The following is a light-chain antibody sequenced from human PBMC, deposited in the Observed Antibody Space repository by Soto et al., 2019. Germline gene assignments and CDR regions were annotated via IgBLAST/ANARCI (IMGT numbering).Light chain of an antibody. V-gene: IGLV2-14*01. CDR3: CSYAGSSTLDV. Sequence: QSALTQPASVSGSPGQSITISCTGTSSDVGGYNHVSWYQQHPGKAPKLMIYDVSSRPSGVSNRFSGSKSGNTASLTISGLQAEDEADYYCCSYAGSSTLDVFGAGTKVTVL. J-gene: IGLJ1*01. CDR2: DVS. CDR1: SSDVGGYNH.